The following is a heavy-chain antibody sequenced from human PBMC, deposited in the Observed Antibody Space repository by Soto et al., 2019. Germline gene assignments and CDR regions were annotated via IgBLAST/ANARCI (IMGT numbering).Heavy chain of an antibody. Sequence: PSVKVSCKASRGTFSSYAISWVRQAPGQGLEWMGGIIPIFGTATYAQKFQGRVTITADESTSTAYMELSSLRSEDTAVYFCAIATGVFSSSWQPPDYWGQGTLVTVFS. V-gene: IGHV1-69*13. CDR1: RGTFSSYA. J-gene: IGHJ4*02. CDR2: IIPIFGTA. D-gene: IGHD6-13*01. CDR3: AIATGVFSSSWQPPDY.